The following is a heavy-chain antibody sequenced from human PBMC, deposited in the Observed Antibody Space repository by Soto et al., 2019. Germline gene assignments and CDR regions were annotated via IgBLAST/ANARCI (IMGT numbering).Heavy chain of an antibody. Sequence: PSETLSLTCTVSGDSFRSGDYYWNWIRQPPGKGLEWIGYIYNIGSTNYNPSLKSRVTISVDTSNNQFSLTLTSVTAADTAVYYCARDGEVWGQGTLVTVSS. D-gene: IGHD3-3*01. CDR1: GDSFRSGDYY. CDR2: IYNIGST. V-gene: IGHV4-61*08. J-gene: IGHJ4*02. CDR3: ARDGEV.